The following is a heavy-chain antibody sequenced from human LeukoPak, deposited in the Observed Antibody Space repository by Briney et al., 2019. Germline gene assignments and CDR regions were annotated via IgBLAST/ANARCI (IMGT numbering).Heavy chain of an antibody. V-gene: IGHV4-59*07. CDR2: IDYSGST. D-gene: IGHD5-18*01. CDR1: GGLISIYY. CDR3: ARTMVTRACRNTANPYYYGMDV. Sequence: SDTLTLTCSVCGGLISIYYGSWIRQPPGKGLECIEYIDYSGSTNYNPSLKGRVTIPVGPSKNLFSMKLSSVTAADTAVYYCARTMVTRACRNTANPYYYGMDVWGQGTTVTVSS. J-gene: IGHJ6*02.